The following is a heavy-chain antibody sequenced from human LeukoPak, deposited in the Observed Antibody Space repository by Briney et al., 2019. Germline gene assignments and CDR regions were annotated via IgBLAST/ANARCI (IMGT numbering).Heavy chain of an antibody. Sequence: SETLSLTCTVSGGSISNYYWSWIRQPPGKGLEWIGYIYYTGSTNYNPSPKSRVTISVDTSKNQFSLKVSSVTAADTAVYYCARDPRGGTSRDNWFDPWGQGTLVTVSS. CDR1: GGSISNYY. J-gene: IGHJ5*02. CDR2: IYYTGST. D-gene: IGHD1-1*01. V-gene: IGHV4-59*01. CDR3: ARDPRGGTSRDNWFDP.